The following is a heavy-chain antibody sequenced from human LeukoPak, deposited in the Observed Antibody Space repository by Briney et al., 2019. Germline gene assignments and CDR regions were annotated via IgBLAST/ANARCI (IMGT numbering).Heavy chain of an antibody. Sequence: SETLSLTCAVYGGSFSGYYWSWIRQPPGKGLEWIGEINHSGSTNYNPSLKSRVTISVDTSKNQFSLKLSSVTAADTAVYYCASRRGYYGSGGYFYWGQGTLVTVSS. CDR3: ASRRGYYGSGGYFY. CDR1: GGSFSGYY. D-gene: IGHD3-10*01. V-gene: IGHV4-34*01. CDR2: INHSGST. J-gene: IGHJ4*02.